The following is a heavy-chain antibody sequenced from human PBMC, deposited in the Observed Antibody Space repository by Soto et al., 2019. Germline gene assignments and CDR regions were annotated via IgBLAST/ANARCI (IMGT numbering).Heavy chain of an antibody. CDR2: INPSGGST. J-gene: IGHJ6*02. V-gene: IGHV1-46*01. Sequence: ASVKVSCKASGYTFTSYYMHWVRQAPGQGLEWMGIINPSGGSTSYAQKFQGRVTMTRDTSTSTVYMELSSLRSEDTAVYYCARDPSRVTIFGVVIEATAMDVWGQGXTVTVSS. D-gene: IGHD3-3*01. CDR3: ARDPSRVTIFGVVIEATAMDV. CDR1: GYTFTSYY.